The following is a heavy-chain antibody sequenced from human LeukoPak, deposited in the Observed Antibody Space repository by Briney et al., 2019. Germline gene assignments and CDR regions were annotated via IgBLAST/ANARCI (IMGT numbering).Heavy chain of an antibody. Sequence: GGSLRLPCAASGFTFSSYGMPWVRQAPGKGLEWVAVISYDGSNKYYADSVKGRFTISRDNSKNTLYLQMNSLRAEDTAVYYCAKLGGGDIVATTPIDYWGQGTLVTVSS. CDR1: GFTFSSYG. D-gene: IGHD5-12*01. V-gene: IGHV3-30*18. J-gene: IGHJ4*02. CDR3: AKLGGGDIVATTPIDY. CDR2: ISYDGSNK.